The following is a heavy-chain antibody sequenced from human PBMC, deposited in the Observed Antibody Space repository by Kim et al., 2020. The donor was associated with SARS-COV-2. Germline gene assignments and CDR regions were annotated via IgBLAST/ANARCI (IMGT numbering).Heavy chain of an antibody. CDR3: ARGRVGVVPAPVLGLGPFYEYFILDV. D-gene: IGHD2-2*01. CDR1: GGSFSGHS. V-gene: IGHV4-34*01. Sequence: SETLSLTCAVYGGSFSGHSWSWVRQPPGQGLEWIGEITDSGSTKYNPSLKSRLTISLDVSKNQFSLKLTSVTAADRGLYYCARGRVGVVPAPVLGLGPFYEYFILDVWGHGTTVTLSS. CDR2: ITDSGST. J-gene: IGHJ6*02.